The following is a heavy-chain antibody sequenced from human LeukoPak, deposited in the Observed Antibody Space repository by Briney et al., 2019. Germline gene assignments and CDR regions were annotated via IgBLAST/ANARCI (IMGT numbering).Heavy chain of an antibody. Sequence: RGSLRLSCAASGFTFSSYWMSWVRQAPGKGLEWVANIKQDGSEKYYVDSVKGRFTISRDNAKNSLYLQMNSLRAEDTAVYYCARNSYCRGGSCYLDYWGQGTLVTVSS. V-gene: IGHV3-7*01. CDR1: GFTFSSYW. J-gene: IGHJ4*02. D-gene: IGHD2-15*01. CDR2: IKQDGSEK. CDR3: ARNSYCRGGSCYLDY.